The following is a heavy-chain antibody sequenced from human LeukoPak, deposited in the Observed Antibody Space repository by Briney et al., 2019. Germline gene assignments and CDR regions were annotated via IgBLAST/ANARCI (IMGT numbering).Heavy chain of an antibody. D-gene: IGHD6-13*01. CDR2: ISGSGDST. J-gene: IGHJ3*02. Sequence: GGSLRLSCAASGFTFSNYAMNWVRQAPGKGLEWVSAISGSGDSTYYADSVKGRFTISRDNSKSTLYLQMNSLRAEDTAVYYCARSWYRGDAFDIWGQGTMVTVSS. CDR3: ARSWYRGDAFDI. V-gene: IGHV3-23*01. CDR1: GFTFSNYA.